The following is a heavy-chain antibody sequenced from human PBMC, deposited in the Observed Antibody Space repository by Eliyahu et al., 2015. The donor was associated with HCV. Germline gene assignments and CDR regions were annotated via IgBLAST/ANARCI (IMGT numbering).Heavy chain of an antibody. D-gene: IGHD3-3*01. CDR2: ISGSGDNI. CDR3: AKGLEARHDFWSGYYSN. J-gene: IGHJ4*02. V-gene: IGHV3-23*01. Sequence: EVQLLESGGGLVQPGGSLRLSCAASGFPFSNYAMSWVRQAPGKGLEWVSGISGSGDNIYYADSVKGRFTISRDSSKNTLYLQMNSLRAEDTALYYCAKGLEARHDFWSGYYSNWGQGTLVTVSA. CDR1: GFPFSNYA.